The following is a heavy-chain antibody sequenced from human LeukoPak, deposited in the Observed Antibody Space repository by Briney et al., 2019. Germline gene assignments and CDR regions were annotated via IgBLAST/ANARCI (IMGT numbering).Heavy chain of an antibody. V-gene: IGHV4-4*02. Sequence: PSGTLSLTCAVSGVSISSNLWWTWVRQPPGKGLEWIAEIHHSGSINYNPSLKSRVTISVDTSKNQFSLKLSSVTAADTAVYYCARVDWDSSGYYLNYWGQGTLVTVSS. J-gene: IGHJ4*02. D-gene: IGHD3-22*01. CDR3: ARVDWDSSGYYLNY. CDR1: GVSISSNLW. CDR2: IHHSGSI.